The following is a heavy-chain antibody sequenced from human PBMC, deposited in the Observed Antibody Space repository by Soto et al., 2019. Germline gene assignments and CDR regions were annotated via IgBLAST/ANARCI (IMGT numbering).Heavy chain of an antibody. CDR1: GFSLSTSGVG. CDR3: AHRQSYRLFDY. V-gene: IGHV2-5*02. J-gene: IGHJ4*02. CDR2: IYWDDDK. Sequence: QITLKESGPTLVKPTQTLTLTCTFSGFSLSTSGVGVGWIRQPPGKALEWLALIYWDDDKRYSPSLKTRLAITKDSSKNQVVLTMTDMDPVDTATYFCAHRQSYRLFDYWGQGTLVTVSS. D-gene: IGHD3-10*01.